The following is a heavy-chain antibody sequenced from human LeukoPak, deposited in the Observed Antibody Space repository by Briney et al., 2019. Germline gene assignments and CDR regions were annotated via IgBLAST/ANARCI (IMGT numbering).Heavy chain of an antibody. CDR2: VSPRAGA. D-gene: IGHD1-26*01. V-gene: IGHV4-34*01. Sequence: SETLSLTCAVYGESFDSYYWIWLRQSPGKGLEWIGEVSPRAGANYNPSLKSRATISVDTSKKQFSLKLSSVTAADTAVYYCSGPVYSNTGRPREHWGPGTLVTVSS. CDR3: SGPVYSNTGRPREH. CDR1: GESFDSYY. J-gene: IGHJ1*01.